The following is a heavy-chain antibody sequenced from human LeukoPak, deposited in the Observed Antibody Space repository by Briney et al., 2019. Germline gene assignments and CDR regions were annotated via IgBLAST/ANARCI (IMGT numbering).Heavy chain of an antibody. V-gene: IGHV4-4*07. J-gene: IGHJ3*02. CDR2: IYTSVST. Sequence: PSETLSLTCAVSGGSISSYYWCWIRQPAGTGLELIGRIYTSVSTNYNPSLKRRVTMSVDTSKNQFSLKLSSVTAADTAVYYCARDLHAFDIWGQGTMVTVSS. CDR3: ARDLHAFDI. CDR1: GGSISSYY.